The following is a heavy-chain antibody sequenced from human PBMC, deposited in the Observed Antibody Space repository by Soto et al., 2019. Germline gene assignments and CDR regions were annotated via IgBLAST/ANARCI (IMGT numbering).Heavy chain of an antibody. CDR1: GFTFSSYA. V-gene: IGHV3-23*01. CDR2: ISGSGSNP. Sequence: EVQVLESGGGLVQPGGSLRLSCAASGFTFSSYAMSWVRQAPGQGLEWVSAISGSGSNPYYADSVKGRFTISRDNSKNTLYLQMNSLSAEDPALYYCAKTASMTIRDGFDHWGQGTLVTVSS. J-gene: IGHJ4*02. D-gene: IGHD4-17*01. CDR3: AKTASMTIRDGFDH.